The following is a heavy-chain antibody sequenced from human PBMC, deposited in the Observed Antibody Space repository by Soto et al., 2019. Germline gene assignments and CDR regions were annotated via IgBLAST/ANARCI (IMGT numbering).Heavy chain of an antibody. Sequence: EVQVVESGGGLVKPGGSLRLSCNFSFSMYSMDWVRQAPGKGLEWVASISSGSDFIKYADSVKGGFTISRDNTKNSVSLQMSSLRVEDTAMYYCTRDQGGSYDSWFDPWGRGTLVTVSS. CDR2: ISSGSDFI. CDR3: TRDQGGSYDSWFDP. D-gene: IGHD1-26*01. V-gene: IGHV3-21*02. J-gene: IGHJ5*02. CDR1: FSMYS.